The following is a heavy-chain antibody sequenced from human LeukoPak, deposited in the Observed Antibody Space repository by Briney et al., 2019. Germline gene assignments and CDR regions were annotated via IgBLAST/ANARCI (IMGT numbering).Heavy chain of an antibody. Sequence: SETLSLTCTVSADSISSYYWSWIRQHPGKGLEWIGYIYYSGSTYYNPSLKSRVTISVDTSKNQFSLKLSSVTAADTAVYYCARANYDSSGYYGNYFDYWGQGTLVTVSS. V-gene: IGHV4-59*06. CDR3: ARANYDSSGYYGNYFDY. J-gene: IGHJ4*02. CDR1: ADSISSYY. D-gene: IGHD3-22*01. CDR2: IYYSGST.